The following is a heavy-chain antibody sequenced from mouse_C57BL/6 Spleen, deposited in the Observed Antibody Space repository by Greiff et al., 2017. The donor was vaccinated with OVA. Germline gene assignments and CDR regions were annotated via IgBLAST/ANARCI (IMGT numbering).Heavy chain of an antibody. Sequence: QVQLQQSGAELMKPGASVKLSCKATGYTFTGYWIEWVKQRPGHGLEWIGEILPGSGSTYYNEKFKGKVTFTADTSSNTTYMQLSSLTTEDSAIYYVAKSIYLWCNYAMDYWGQGTSVTVSS. CDR3: AKSIYLWCNYAMDY. D-gene: IGHD1-1*02. CDR1: GYTFTGYW. V-gene: IGHV1-9*01. J-gene: IGHJ4*01. CDR2: ILPGSGST.